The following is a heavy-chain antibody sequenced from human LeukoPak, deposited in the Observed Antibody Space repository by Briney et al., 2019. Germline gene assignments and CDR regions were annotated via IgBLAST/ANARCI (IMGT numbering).Heavy chain of an antibody. J-gene: IGHJ5*02. CDR1: GGSISSYY. V-gene: IGHV4-59*12. CDR2: IYYSGST. D-gene: IGHD1-20*01. Sequence: SETLSLTCTVSGGSISSYYWSWIRQPPGKGLEWIGYIYYSGSTNYNPSLKSRVTISVDTSNNQFSLKLTSVTAAETAVYYCARGLITASKAWFDPWGQGTLVTVSS. CDR3: ARGLITASKAWFDP.